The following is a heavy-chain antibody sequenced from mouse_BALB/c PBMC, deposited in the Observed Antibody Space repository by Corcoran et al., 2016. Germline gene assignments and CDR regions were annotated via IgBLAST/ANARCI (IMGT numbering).Heavy chain of an antibody. J-gene: IGHJ3*01. CDR2: IYPYNGGT. D-gene: IGHD2-12*01. Sequence: EVQLQQSGPELVKPGASVKISCKASGYTFTDYNMHWVKQSHGKSLEWIGYIYPYNGGTGYNQKFKSKATLTVDNSSSTAYMELRSLTSEDSAVYYCAFYDAWFAYWGQGTLVTVSA. CDR1: GYTFTDYN. CDR3: AFYDAWFAY. V-gene: IGHV1S29*02.